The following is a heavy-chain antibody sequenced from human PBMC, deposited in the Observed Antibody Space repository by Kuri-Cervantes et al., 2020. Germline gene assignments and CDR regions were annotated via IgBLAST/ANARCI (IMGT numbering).Heavy chain of an antibody. V-gene: IGHV4-38-2*01. CDR3: ARGQGGHFDY. J-gene: IGHJ4*02. D-gene: IGHD1-26*01. CDR1: GYPISNGYY. Sequence: ESLKISCGVSGYPISNGYYWGWIRQPPGKGLEWIAITYHTGSTYYNPSLKSRVTISVDTSKNQFSLKLSSVTAADTAVYYCARGQGGHFDYWGQGTLVTVSS. CDR2: TYHTGST.